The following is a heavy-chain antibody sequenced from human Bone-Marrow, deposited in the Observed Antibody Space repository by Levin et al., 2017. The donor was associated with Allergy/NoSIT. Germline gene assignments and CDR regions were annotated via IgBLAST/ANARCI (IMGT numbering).Heavy chain of an antibody. CDR3: ARARGYSYGSSYFDY. CDR1: GGSFSGYY. Sequence: PSETLSLTCAVYGGSFSGYYWSWIRQPPGKGLEWIGEINPSGSTNYNPSLKSRVTISVDTSKNQFSLKLSSVTAADTAVYYCARARGYSYGSSYFDYWGQGTLVTVSS. D-gene: IGHD5-18*01. V-gene: IGHV4-34*01. J-gene: IGHJ4*02. CDR2: INPSGST.